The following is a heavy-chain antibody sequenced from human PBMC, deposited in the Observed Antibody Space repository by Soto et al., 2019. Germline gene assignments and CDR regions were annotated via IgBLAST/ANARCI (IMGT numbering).Heavy chain of an antibody. CDR1: GGTFSRYA. CDR3: ARDGRWTDRPNWFDP. V-gene: IGHV1-69*06. CDR2: IIPIFGTA. J-gene: IGHJ5*02. Sequence: QVQLVQSGAEVKKPGSSVKVSCKASGGTFSRYAISWVRQAPGQGLEWMGGIIPIFGTANYAQKFQGRVTITADKSTSTAYMELSSLRSEDTAVYYCARDGRWTDRPNWFDPWGQGTLVTVSS.